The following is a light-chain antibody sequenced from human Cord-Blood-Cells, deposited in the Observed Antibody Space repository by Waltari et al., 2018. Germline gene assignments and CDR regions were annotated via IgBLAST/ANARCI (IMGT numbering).Light chain of an antibody. Sequence: EIVLTQSPATLSLSPAERATLSCRASQSASSYLAWYQQKTGQAPRLLIYDASNRATGIPARFSGSGSGTDFTLTISSLEPEDFAVYYCQQRSNWPLTFGGGTKVEIK. CDR1: QSASSY. CDR2: DAS. V-gene: IGKV3-11*01. J-gene: IGKJ4*01. CDR3: QQRSNWPLT.